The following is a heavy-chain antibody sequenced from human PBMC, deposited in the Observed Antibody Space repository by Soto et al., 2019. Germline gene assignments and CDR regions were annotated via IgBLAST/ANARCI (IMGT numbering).Heavy chain of an antibody. D-gene: IGHD3-10*01. CDR3: GTRGYYYYYMDV. J-gene: IGHJ6*03. CDR1: GLTFSTYA. Sequence: GGSLRLSCAASGLTFSTYAMHWVRQAPGKGLEYVSAISSNGDSTYYSNSVKGRFTISRDNSKNTLYLQMGSLRPEDMAVYYCGTRGYYYYYMDVWGKGTTVTV. V-gene: IGHV3-64*01. CDR2: ISSNGDST.